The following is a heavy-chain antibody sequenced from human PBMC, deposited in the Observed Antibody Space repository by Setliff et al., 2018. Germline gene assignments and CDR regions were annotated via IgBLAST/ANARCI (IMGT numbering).Heavy chain of an antibody. CDR3: ARVANPGSNSCYRPLDV. CDR2: IKQDGSDK. Sequence: GGSLRLSCAASGFSFSSFWMNWVRQAPGKGLEWVANIKQDGSDKYYVDSVKGRFAVSRDNANKSLFLQMNSLRAEDTAVYYCARVANPGSNSCYRPLDVWGQGTMVTVSS. J-gene: IGHJ3*01. D-gene: IGHD3-16*02. CDR1: GFSFSSFW. V-gene: IGHV3-7*03.